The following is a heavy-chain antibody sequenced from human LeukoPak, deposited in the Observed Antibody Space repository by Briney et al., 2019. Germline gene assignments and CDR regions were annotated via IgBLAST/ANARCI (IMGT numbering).Heavy chain of an antibody. D-gene: IGHD3-16*02. Sequence: GGSLRLSCAASGFTFSSYWMHWVRQAPGKGLVWVSRIRSDGSTTYADSVKGRFTISRDNAKNTLYLQMNSLRAEDTALYYCAKLYYGYIWGSYRYYFFDSWGQGTLSTVPS. CDR2: IRSDGST. V-gene: IGHV3-74*01. CDR3: AKLYYGYIWGSYRYYFFDS. CDR1: GFTFSSYW. J-gene: IGHJ4*02.